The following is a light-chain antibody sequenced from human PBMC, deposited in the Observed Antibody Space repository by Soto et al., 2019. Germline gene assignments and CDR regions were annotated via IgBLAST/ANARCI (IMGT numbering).Light chain of an antibody. CDR1: QGGMFW. J-gene: IGKJ5*01. V-gene: IGKV1-12*01. CDR2: SAS. CDR3: QQANRFPIT. Sequence: QMTQSPSFVSASVGDRVTITCRARQGGMFWLGWYQQKPGKAPKFLIYSASSLQSGVPSRFSGSGSGTDFTLTISSLQPEDFATYYCQQANRFPITFGQGTRLEIK.